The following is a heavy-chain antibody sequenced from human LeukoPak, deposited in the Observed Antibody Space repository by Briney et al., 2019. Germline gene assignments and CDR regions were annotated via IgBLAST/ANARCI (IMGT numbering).Heavy chain of an antibody. CDR1: GGSISSGGYY. J-gene: IGHJ5*02. CDR2: IYYSGST. V-gene: IGHV4-31*03. D-gene: IGHD3-10*01. CDR3: ARMNYGSGSYYFWFDP. Sequence: SGTLSLTCTVSGGSISSGGYYWSWIRQHPGKGLEWIGYIYYSGSTYYNPSLKSRVTISVDTSKNQFSLKLSSVTAADTAVYYCARMNYGSGSYYFWFDPWGQGTLVTVSS.